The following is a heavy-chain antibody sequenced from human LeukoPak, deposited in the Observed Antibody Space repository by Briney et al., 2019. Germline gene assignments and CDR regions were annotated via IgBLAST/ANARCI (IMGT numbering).Heavy chain of an antibody. Sequence: GGSLRLSCAASGFTFDDYAMHWVRQAPGKGLEWVSGISWNSGSIGYADSVKGRFTISRDNAKNTLYLQMNSLRAEDTAVYFCLYGGYFQHWGQCTLVTVSS. J-gene: IGHJ1*01. D-gene: IGHD3-16*01. CDR1: GFTFDDYA. CDR3: LYGGYFQH. V-gene: IGHV3-9*01. CDR2: ISWNSGSI.